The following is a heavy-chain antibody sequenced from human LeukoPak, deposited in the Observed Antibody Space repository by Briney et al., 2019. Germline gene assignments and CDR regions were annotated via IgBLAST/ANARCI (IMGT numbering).Heavy chain of an antibody. V-gene: IGHV4-61*02. CDR1: GGSISSGSYY. CDR3: ARGVVVVITHYYYYMDV. D-gene: IGHD3-22*01. CDR2: IYTSGST. Sequence: SETLSLTCTVSGGSISSGSYYWSWIRQPAGKGLEWIGRIYTSGSTNYNPSLKSRVTISVDTSKNQFSLKLSSVTAADTAVYYCARGVVVVITHYYYYMDVWGKGTTVTVSS. J-gene: IGHJ6*03.